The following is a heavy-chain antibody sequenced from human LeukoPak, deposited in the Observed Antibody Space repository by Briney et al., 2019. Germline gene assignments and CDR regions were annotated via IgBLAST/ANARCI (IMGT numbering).Heavy chain of an antibody. CDR2: IGVSIGST. D-gene: IGHD3-9*01. CDR3: AKRATTGSADYFDS. V-gene: IGHV3-23*01. CDR1: GFTFSSYA. Sequence: GGSLRLSCAASGFTFSSYAMSWVRQAPGKGLEWVSGIGVSIGSTYYADSVKGRLTISRDNSKNTLYLQMNSLRAEDTAVYYCAKRATTGSADYFDSWGQGTLVTVSS. J-gene: IGHJ4*02.